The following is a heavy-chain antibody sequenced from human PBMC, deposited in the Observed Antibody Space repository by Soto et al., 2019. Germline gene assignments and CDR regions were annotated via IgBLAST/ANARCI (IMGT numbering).Heavy chain of an antibody. CDR1: GFSLTTSGVG. CDR3: AHRVLRTVFGLVTTTAIYFDF. CDR2: IYWDDDK. J-gene: IGHJ4*02. D-gene: IGHD3-3*01. Sequence: QITLNESGPTQVKPRQTLTLTCTFSGFSLTTSGVGVGWIRQSPGNAPEWLALIYWDDDKRYSPSLKSRLTTTKDTSKIQVVLTMADLDPADTDTYYCAHRVLRTVFGLVTTTAIYFDFWGQGTPVAVSS. V-gene: IGHV2-5*02.